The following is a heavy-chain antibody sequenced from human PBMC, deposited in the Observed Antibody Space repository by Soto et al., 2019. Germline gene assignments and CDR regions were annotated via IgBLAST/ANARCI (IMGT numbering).Heavy chain of an antibody. CDR1: GYTFTSYG. Sequence: ASVKVSCKTSGYTFTSYGISWVRQAPGQGLEWMGWISAYNGNTNYAQKLQGRVTMTTDTSTSTAYMELRSLRSDDTAVYYCARGETAMVTGDYYYYGMDVWGQGTTVTVSS. CDR3: ARGETAMVTGDYYYYGMDV. V-gene: IGHV1-18*04. J-gene: IGHJ6*02. CDR2: ISAYNGNT. D-gene: IGHD5-18*01.